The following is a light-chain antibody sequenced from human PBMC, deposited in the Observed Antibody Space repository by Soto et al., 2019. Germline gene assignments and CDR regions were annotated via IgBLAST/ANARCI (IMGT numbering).Light chain of an antibody. J-gene: IGKJ1*01. CDR2: GES. V-gene: IGKV3-20*01. CDR1: QSVSNNY. Sequence: EIVLTQSPATLSLSPGEIATLSCRASQSVSNNYLAWYQQKPGQAPRILIYGESNRATGIPDRLSGSGSGTDLNLTISRLEPEDFAVYYCQQYGSSPWTFGQGTKVDIK. CDR3: QQYGSSPWT.